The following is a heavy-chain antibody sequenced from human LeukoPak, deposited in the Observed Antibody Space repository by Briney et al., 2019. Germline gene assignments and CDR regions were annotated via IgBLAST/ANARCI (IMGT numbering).Heavy chain of an antibody. D-gene: IGHD5-18*01. J-gene: IGHJ4*02. CDR1: GFTFSSYG. V-gene: IGHV3-30*18. CDR2: ISYDGSNK. Sequence: PGGSLRLSCAASGFTFSSYGMHWVRQAPGKGLEWVAVISYDGSNKYYADSVEGRFTISRDNSKNTLYLQMNSLRAEDTAVYYCAKEGGYSYGPFVYWGQGTLVTVSS. CDR3: AKEGGYSYGPFVY.